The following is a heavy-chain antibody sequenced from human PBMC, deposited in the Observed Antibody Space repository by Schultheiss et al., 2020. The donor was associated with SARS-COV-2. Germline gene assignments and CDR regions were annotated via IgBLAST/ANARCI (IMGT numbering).Heavy chain of an antibody. CDR1: GGSFSGYY. Sequence: SQTLSLTCAVYGGSFSGYYWSWIRQPPGKGLEWIGEINHSGSTNYNPSLKSRVTISVDTSKNQFSLKLSSVTAADTAVYYCARQLSSGWYNTEFDYWGQGTLVTVSS. CDR2: INHSGST. CDR3: ARQLSSGWYNTEFDY. D-gene: IGHD6-19*01. J-gene: IGHJ4*02. V-gene: IGHV4-34*01.